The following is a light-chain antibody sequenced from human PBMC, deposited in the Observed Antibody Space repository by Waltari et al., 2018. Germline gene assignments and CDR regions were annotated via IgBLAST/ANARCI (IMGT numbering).Light chain of an antibody. CDR1: SSDVGSYNL. V-gene: IGLV2-23*01. J-gene: IGLJ2*01. CDR3: CSYAGSSTLL. CDR2: EGS. Sequence: QSALTQPASVSGSPGQSITVSCTGTSSDVGSYNLVSWYQQHPGKAPKPMIYEGSKRPSGVSNRFSGSKSGNTASLTISGLQAEDEADYYCCSYAGSSTLLFGGGTKVTVL.